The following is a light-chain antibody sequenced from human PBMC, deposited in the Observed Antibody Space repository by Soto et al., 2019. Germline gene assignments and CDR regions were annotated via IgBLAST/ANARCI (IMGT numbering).Light chain of an antibody. CDR2: ASS. V-gene: IGKV1-8*01. CDR1: QGISSY. CDR3: QQYYSDSRT. J-gene: IGKJ1*01. Sequence: AIRMTQSPSSLSASTGDRVTITCRASQGISSYLAWYQQKPGKAPKLLIYASSTLQSGVPSRFSGSASATDITLTISCLQSEDLATYYCQQYYSDSRTFGKGNTVEIK.